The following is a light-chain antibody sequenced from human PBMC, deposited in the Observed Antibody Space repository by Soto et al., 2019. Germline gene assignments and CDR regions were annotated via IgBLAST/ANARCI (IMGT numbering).Light chain of an antibody. CDR2: GAS. J-gene: IGKJ5*01. V-gene: IGKV3-20*01. CDR3: QQYGDSPIT. CDR1: QSVSSSY. Sequence: DIVLTQSPGTLSLSPGERATLSCRASQSVSSSYLAWYQQKPGQAPRLLIYGASNRAAGIPDRFSGSGSGTDFTLTISRLEPEDFAVYYCQQYGDSPITFGQGTRLEIK.